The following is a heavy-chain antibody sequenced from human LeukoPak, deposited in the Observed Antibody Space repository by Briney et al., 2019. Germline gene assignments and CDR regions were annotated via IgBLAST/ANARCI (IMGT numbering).Heavy chain of an antibody. J-gene: IGHJ3*02. CDR3: ARERGGGGRYFDWLLGSSRHDAFDI. D-gene: IGHD3-9*01. Sequence: PGGSLRLSCAASGFTFSSYWMSWVRQAPGKGLEWVANIKQDGSEKYYVDSVKGRFTISRDNAKNSLYLQMNSLRAEDTAVYYCARERGGGGRYFDWLLGSSRHDAFDIWGQGTMVTVSS. CDR1: GFTFSSYW. CDR2: IKQDGSEK. V-gene: IGHV3-7*01.